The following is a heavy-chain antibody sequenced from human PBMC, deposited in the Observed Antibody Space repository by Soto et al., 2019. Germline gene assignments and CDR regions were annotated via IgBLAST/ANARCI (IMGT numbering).Heavy chain of an antibody. CDR2: ISAYNGNT. D-gene: IGHD2-15*01. CDR3: ARVNLVVVVADTHRWFDP. CDR1: GYTFTSYG. J-gene: IGHJ5*02. Sequence: ASVKVSCKASGYTFTSYGISWVRQAPGQGLEWMGWISAYNGNTNYAQKLQGRVTMTTDASTSTAYMELRSLRSDDTAVYYCARVNLVVVVADTHRWFDPWGQGTLVTVSS. V-gene: IGHV1-18*01.